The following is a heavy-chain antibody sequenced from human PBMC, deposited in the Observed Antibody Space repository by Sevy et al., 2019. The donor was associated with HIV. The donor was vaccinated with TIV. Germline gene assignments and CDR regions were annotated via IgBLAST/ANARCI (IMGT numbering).Heavy chain of an antibody. J-gene: IGHJ4*02. V-gene: IGHV3-21*01. Sequence: GGSLRLSCAASGFTFSSYRMTWVRQAPGKGLEWVSCISSNSDYINYADSVKGRFTISRDNAKNLLYLQMESLRAEDTAVYHCARAVVEISTWRSDYWGQGTLVTVSS. CDR3: ARAVVEISTWRSDY. D-gene: IGHD5-12*01. CDR1: GFTFSSYR. CDR2: ISSNSDYI.